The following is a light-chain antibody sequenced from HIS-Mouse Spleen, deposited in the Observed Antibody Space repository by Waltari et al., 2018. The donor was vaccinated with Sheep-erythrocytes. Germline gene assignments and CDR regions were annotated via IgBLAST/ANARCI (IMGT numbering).Light chain of an antibody. Sequence: QPALTPPASVSGSPGQSNTISCTGTSCDGWSYNLVSWYQQHPGKAPKLMIYEGSKRPSGVSNRFSGSKSGNTASLTISGLQAEDEADYYCCSYAGSSTWVFGGGTKLTVL. J-gene: IGLJ3*02. CDR1: SCDGWSYNL. V-gene: IGLV2-23*01. CDR3: CSYAGSSTWV. CDR2: EGS.